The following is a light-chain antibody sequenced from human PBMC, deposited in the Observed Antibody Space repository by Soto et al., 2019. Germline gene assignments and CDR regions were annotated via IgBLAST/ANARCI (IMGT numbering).Light chain of an antibody. J-gene: IGKJ1*01. CDR2: GAS. CDR3: QEYGGSPGR. CDR1: QTVTSNY. Sequence: IVLTQSPGTLSSTPGERAILYCRTRQTVTSNYLAWYQQKPGQAPRLLFFGASIRATGLPDRFSGGGSGTDFTITISRLETEDFAVYYCQEYGGSPGRFGQGTMVDI. V-gene: IGKV3-20*01.